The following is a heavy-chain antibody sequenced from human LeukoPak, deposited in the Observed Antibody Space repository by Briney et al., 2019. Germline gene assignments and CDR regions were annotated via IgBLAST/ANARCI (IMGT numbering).Heavy chain of an antibody. J-gene: IGHJ4*02. Sequence: PGGSLRLSCAASGFTFSSYAMSWVRQAPGEGLEWVSAISGSGGSTYYADSVKGRFTISRDNAKNSLYLQMNSLRAEDTAVYYCARVGRSITMYFDYWGQGTLVTVSS. V-gene: IGHV3-23*01. D-gene: IGHD3-3*01. CDR1: GFTFSSYA. CDR2: ISGSGGST. CDR3: ARVGRSITMYFDY.